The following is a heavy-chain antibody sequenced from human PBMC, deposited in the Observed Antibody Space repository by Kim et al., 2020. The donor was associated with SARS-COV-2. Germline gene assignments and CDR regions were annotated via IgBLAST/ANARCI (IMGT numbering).Heavy chain of an antibody. V-gene: IGHV3-30*01. Sequence: KGRFTISRDNSKNTLYLQMNSLRAEDTAVYYCARDKEVATRLSYYYGMDVWGQGTTVTVSS. J-gene: IGHJ6*02. CDR3: ARDKEVATRLSYYYGMDV. D-gene: IGHD5-12*01.